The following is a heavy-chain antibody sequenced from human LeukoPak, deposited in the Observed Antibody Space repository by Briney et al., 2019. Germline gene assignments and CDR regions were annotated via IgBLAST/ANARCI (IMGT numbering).Heavy chain of an antibody. CDR1: GCTFSSYA. D-gene: IGHD3-9*01. CDR2: ISGSGGST. J-gene: IGHJ6*04. Sequence: GGSLRLSCAASGCTFSSYAMSWVRQAPGKGLEWVSAISGSGGSTYYADSVKGRFTISRDNSKNTLCLQMNSLRAEDTALYYCAKEILTGRYYGMDVWGKGTTVTVSS. CDR3: AKEILTGRYYGMDV. V-gene: IGHV3-23*01.